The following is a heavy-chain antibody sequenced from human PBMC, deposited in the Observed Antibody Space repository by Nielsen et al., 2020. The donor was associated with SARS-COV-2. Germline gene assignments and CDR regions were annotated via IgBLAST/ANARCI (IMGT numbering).Heavy chain of an antibody. J-gene: IGHJ4*02. CDR1: GYTFTSYD. Sequence: ASVKVSCKASGYTFTSYDINWVRQATGQGLEWMGWMNPNSGNTGYAQKFQGRVTMTRNTSISTAYMELSSLRSEDTAVYYCARDLEWDDYVWGTLWGQGTLVTVSS. D-gene: IGHD3-16*01. V-gene: IGHV1-8*01. CDR2: MNPNSGNT. CDR3: ARDLEWDDYVWGTL.